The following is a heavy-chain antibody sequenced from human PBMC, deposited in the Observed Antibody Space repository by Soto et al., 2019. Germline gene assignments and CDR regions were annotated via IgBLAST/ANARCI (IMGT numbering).Heavy chain of an antibody. J-gene: IGHJ4*02. CDR2: LSGSGDAT. Sequence: GGSLRLSCAGSGFTFSSYAMSWVRQAPGKGLEWVSALSGSGDATYYADSVRGRFTISRDNSKNTLYLQMNSLRAEDTALYYCTKDNFRLGGSYYGDYWGQGTLVTVSS. CDR1: GFTFSSYA. D-gene: IGHD1-26*01. V-gene: IGHV3-23*01. CDR3: TKDNFRLGGSYYGDY.